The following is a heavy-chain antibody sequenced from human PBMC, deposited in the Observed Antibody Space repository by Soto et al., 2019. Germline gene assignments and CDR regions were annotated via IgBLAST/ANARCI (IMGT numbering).Heavy chain of an antibody. CDR2: IYYSGST. V-gene: IGHV4-59*01. Sequence: PSGTLSLTCTVSGGPISSYYSSWIRQPPGKGLEWIGYIYYSGSTNYNPSLKSRVTISVDTSKNQFSLKLSSVTAADTAVYYCARSDGRNWGQGTLVTVSS. CDR3: ARSDGRN. J-gene: IGHJ4*02. CDR1: GGPISSYY.